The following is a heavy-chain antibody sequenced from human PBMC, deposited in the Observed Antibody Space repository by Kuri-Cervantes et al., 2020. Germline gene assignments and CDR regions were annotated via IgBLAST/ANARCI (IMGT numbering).Heavy chain of an antibody. Sequence: GESLKISCAASGFSFSSYDMNWFRQAPGKGLEWVSYISSGSSTIYQADSVQGRFTIPRDNAKNSLYLQMNSLRDEDTAVYYCARGFSSGRGAFDYWGQGTLVTVSS. CDR3: ARGFSSGRGAFDY. J-gene: IGHJ4*02. CDR1: GFSFSSYD. CDR2: ISSGSSTI. D-gene: IGHD6-19*01. V-gene: IGHV3-48*02.